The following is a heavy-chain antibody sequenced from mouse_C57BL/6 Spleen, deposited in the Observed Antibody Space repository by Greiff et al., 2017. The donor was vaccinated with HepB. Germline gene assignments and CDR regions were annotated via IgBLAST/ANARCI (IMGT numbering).Heavy chain of an antibody. Sequence: EVQLQQSGAELVRPGASVKLSCTASGFNIIDYYMHWVKQRPEQGLEWIGRIDPEDGDTEYAPKFQGKATMTADTSSNTAYLQLSSLTSEDTAVYYCTPPLLSGRFYWGQGTSVTVSS. CDR3: TPPLLSGRFY. D-gene: IGHD2-1*01. V-gene: IGHV14-1*01. CDR2: IDPEDGDT. J-gene: IGHJ4*01. CDR1: GFNIIDYY.